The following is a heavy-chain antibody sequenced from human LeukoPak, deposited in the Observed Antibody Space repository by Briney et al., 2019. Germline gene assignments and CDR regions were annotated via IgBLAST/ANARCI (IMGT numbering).Heavy chain of an antibody. CDR3: SRVYGDSFDY. D-gene: IGHD4-17*01. V-gene: IGHV3-49*04. Sequence: GGSLRLSCTGSGFTFGDYAMSWVRQAPGKGLQWVGFIRSKAFGGTTEYAASVKGRCTISRDDSKSIAYLQMNGLKSEDTAVYYCSRVYGDSFDYWGQGTLVTVSS. CDR2: IRSKAFGGTT. CDR1: GFTFGDYA. J-gene: IGHJ4*02.